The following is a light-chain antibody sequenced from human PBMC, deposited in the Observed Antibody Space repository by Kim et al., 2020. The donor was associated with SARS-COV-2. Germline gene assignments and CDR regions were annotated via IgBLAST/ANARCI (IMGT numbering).Light chain of an antibody. CDR2: GNS. CDR3: QSYDSSPRRV. V-gene: IGLV1-40*01. J-gene: IGLJ2*01. CDR1: SSNIGAGYD. Sequence: QSVLTQPPSVSGAPGQRVTISCTGSSSNIGAGYDVHWYQQLPGTAPKLLIYGNSNRPSGVPDRFSGSKSGTSASLAITGLQAEDEADYYCQSYDSSPRRVFGGGTQLTV.